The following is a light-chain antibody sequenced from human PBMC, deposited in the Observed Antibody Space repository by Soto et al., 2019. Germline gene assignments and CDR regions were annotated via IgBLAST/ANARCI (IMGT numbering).Light chain of an antibody. CDR2: GTS. Sequence: ENVLTQSPGTLSLSPGERSTLSCRASQSVDSSYLAWYQQKPGQAPRLLIYGTSTRATGIPARFSGSGSGTDFTLTINRLEPEDFAVYYCQQYGSSPYTFGQGTKLEIK. CDR1: QSVDSSY. V-gene: IGKV3-20*01. J-gene: IGKJ2*01. CDR3: QQYGSSPYT.